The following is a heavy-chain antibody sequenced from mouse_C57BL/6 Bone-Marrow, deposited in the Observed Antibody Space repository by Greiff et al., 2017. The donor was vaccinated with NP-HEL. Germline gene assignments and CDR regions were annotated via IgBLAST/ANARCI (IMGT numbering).Heavy chain of an antibody. D-gene: IGHD1-2*01. Sequence: EVKLVESGEGLVKPGGSLKLSCAASGFTFSSYAMSWVRQTPEKRLEWVAYISSGGDYIYYAATVKGRFTISSDNARNTLYLQMSSLKSEDTAMDYCTREGYYGAWFAYWGQGTLVTVSA. CDR1: GFTFSSYA. CDR3: TREGYYGAWFAY. V-gene: IGHV5-9-1*02. CDR2: ISSGGDYI. J-gene: IGHJ3*01.